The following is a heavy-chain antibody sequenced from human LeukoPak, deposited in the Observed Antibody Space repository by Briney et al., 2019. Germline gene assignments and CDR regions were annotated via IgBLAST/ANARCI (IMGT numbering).Heavy chain of an antibody. D-gene: IGHD3-3*01. CDR3: ARGRDTYYDFWSGYNSWFDP. V-gene: IGHV1-69*13. Sequence: GSSVKVSCKYTRATFSSYAISWVRHAPGQGLEWMGGIIPIFGTANYAQKFQGRVTITADESTSTAYMELSSLRSEGTAVYYCARGRDTYYDFWSGYNSWFDPWGQGTLVTVSS. J-gene: IGHJ5*02. CDR2: IIPIFGTA. CDR1: RATFSSYA.